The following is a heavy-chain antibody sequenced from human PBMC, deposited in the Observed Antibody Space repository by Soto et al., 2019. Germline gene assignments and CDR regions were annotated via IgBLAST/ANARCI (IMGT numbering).Heavy chain of an antibody. CDR3: ARSSRGIAVAGNNWFDP. CDR2: ISYDGSNK. Sequence: QVQLVESGGGVVQPGRSLRLSCAASGFTFSSYAMHWVRQAPGKGLEWVAVISYDGSNKYYADSVKGRFTISRDNSKNTLYLQMNSLRAEDTAVYYCARSSRGIAVAGNNWFDPWGQGTLVTVSS. CDR1: GFTFSSYA. V-gene: IGHV3-30-3*01. D-gene: IGHD6-19*01. J-gene: IGHJ5*02.